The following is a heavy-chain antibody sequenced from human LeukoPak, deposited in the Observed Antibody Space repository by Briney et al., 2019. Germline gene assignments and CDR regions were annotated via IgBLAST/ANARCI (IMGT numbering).Heavy chain of an antibody. V-gene: IGHV3-30*18. J-gene: IGHJ6*02. CDR3: AKSTPGSSYYSLDV. CDR1: GFTISNFG. CDR2: VSYDGNYK. Sequence: GGSLRLSCAASGFTISNFGMHWVRQAPGKGLEWVTVVSYDGNYKYSADSVKGRFTISRDTSQNTVFLQTNSLRAEDTAVYYCAKSTPGSSYYSLDVWGQGTTVTVSS.